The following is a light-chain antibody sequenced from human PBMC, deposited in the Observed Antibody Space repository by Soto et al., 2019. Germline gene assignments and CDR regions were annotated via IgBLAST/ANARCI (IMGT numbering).Light chain of an antibody. CDR2: GAS. V-gene: IGKV3-15*01. CDR1: QSVSSN. J-gene: IGKJ1*01. Sequence: EIVMTQSPATLSVSPGERATLSCRASQSVSSNLAWYQQKPGQAPRLLIYGASTRGTGIPARFSGSGSGTEFTLTISSLQSEDFAVYCCQQYNNWPPWTFGQGTKVEIK. CDR3: QQYNNWPPWT.